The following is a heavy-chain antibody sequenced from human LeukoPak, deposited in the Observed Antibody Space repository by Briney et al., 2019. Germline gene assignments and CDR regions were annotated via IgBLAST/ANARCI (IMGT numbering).Heavy chain of an antibody. D-gene: IGHD3-10*01. CDR3: ARAPITMVRGVIIPLNYFDY. CDR1: GFTFSSYA. J-gene: IGHJ4*02. Sequence: AGGSLRLSCAASGFTFSSYAMHWVRQAPGKGLEWVAVISYDGSNKYYADSVKGRFTISRDNSKNTLYLQMNSLRAEDTAVYYCARAPITMVRGVIIPLNYFDYWGQGTLVTVSS. CDR2: ISYDGSNK. V-gene: IGHV3-30-3*01.